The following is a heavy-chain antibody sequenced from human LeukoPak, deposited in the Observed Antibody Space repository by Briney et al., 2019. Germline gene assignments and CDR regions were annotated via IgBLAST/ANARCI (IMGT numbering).Heavy chain of an antibody. D-gene: IGHD6-19*01. Sequence: SQTLSLICTVSGGSISSGGYYWSWIRQHPGKGLEWIGYIYYSGSTYYNPSLKSRVTISVDTSKNQFSLKLSSVTAADTAVYYCARGGYSSGWYYFDYWGQGTLVTVSS. V-gene: IGHV4-31*03. CDR3: ARGGYSSGWYYFDY. CDR2: IYYSGST. J-gene: IGHJ4*02. CDR1: GGSISSGGYY.